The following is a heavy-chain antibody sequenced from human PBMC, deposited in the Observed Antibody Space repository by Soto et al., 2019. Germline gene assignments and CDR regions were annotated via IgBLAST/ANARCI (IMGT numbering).Heavy chain of an antibody. J-gene: IGHJ3*02. V-gene: IGHV3-15*01. CDR3: TTTRPGSNVLVI. CDR1: GITFSNAW. Sequence: EVQLVESGGGLVEPGGSLRLSCAASGITFSNAWMNWVRKAPGKGLEYIGRIRSKTDGGTTEYAAPVEGRFTVPRDDSKSTLYLQMSCLNSEATAVYYCTTTRPGSNVLVIWGLGTLVSVSS. CDR2: IRSKTDGGTT. D-gene: IGHD2-8*01.